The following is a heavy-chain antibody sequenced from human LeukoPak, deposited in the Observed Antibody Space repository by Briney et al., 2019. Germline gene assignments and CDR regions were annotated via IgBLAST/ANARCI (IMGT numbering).Heavy chain of an antibody. CDR2: ISSSSSTI. Sequence: PGGSLRLSCAASGFTLSSYSMNWVRQAPGKGLEWVSYISSSSSTIYYADSVKGRFTISRDNAKNSLYLQMNSLRDEDTAVYYCARGPTNYGDYYPFDYWGQGTLVTVSS. J-gene: IGHJ4*02. CDR1: GFTLSSYS. CDR3: ARGPTNYGDYYPFDY. V-gene: IGHV3-48*02. D-gene: IGHD4-17*01.